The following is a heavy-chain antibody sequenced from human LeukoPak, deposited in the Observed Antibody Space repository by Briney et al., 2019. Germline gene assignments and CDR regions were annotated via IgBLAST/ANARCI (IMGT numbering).Heavy chain of an antibody. CDR1: GGSISSYY. CDR3: ARGGLGGITAYSNYLFDY. D-gene: IGHD4-11*01. J-gene: IGHJ4*02. Sequence: SETLSLTCTVSGGSISSYYWSWIRQPPGKGLEWIGYIYYSGSTNYNPSLKSRATISVDMSKNQFSLNLTSVTAADTAVYYCARGGLGGITAYSNYLFDYWGQGTLVTVSS. CDR2: IYYSGST. V-gene: IGHV4-59*08.